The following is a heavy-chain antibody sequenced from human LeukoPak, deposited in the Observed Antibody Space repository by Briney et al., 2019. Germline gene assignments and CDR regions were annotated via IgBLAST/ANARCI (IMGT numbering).Heavy chain of an antibody. CDR2: INSDGTST. CDR3: AKVGQQWLVFDY. V-gene: IGHV3-74*01. Sequence: GGSLRLSCAASGFTFSSYWMHWVRQAPGKGLEWVSRINSDGTSTSYADSVKGRFTISRDNSKNTLYLQMNSLRAEDTAVYYCAKVGQQWLVFDYWGQGTLVTVSS. J-gene: IGHJ4*02. CDR1: GFTFSSYW. D-gene: IGHD6-19*01.